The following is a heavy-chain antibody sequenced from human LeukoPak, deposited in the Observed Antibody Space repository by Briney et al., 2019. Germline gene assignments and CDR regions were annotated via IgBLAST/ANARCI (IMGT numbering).Heavy chain of an antibody. D-gene: IGHD3-10*01. CDR2: INNDGSRT. V-gene: IGHV3-74*01. Sequence: GGSLRLSCAASGFTLSNSWMFWVRQPPGKGLKYVSEINNDGSRTSYADSVKGRFTISRDGAENTLFLQMNSLRVEDTAVYFCARGGVSGGFDYWGQGTLVTVSS. J-gene: IGHJ4*02. CDR3: ARGGVSGGFDY. CDR1: GFTLSNSW.